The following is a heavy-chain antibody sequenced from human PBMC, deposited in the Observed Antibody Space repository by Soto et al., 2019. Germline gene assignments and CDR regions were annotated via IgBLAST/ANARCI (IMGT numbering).Heavy chain of an antibody. CDR1: GGSISSGDYY. V-gene: IGHV4-30-4*01. Sequence: SETLSLTCTVSGGSISSGDYYWSWIRQPPGKGLEWIGYIYYSGSTYYNPSLKSRVTISVDTSKNQFSLKLSSVTAADTAVYYCARHSGSYYYYYYCGMDVWGQGTTVTVSS. CDR3: ARHSGSYYYYYYCGMDV. D-gene: IGHD1-26*01. J-gene: IGHJ6*02. CDR2: IYYSGST.